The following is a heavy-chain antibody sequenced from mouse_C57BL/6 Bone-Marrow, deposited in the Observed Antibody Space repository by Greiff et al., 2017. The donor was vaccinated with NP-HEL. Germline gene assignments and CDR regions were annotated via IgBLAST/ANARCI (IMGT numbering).Heavy chain of an antibody. D-gene: IGHD3-2*02. J-gene: IGHJ3*01. CDR3: ARERDSSGYVFAY. V-gene: IGHV1-78*01. CDR1: GYTFTDHT. Sequence: QVQLQQSDAELVKPGASVKISCKVSGYTFTDHTIHWMKQRPEQGLEWIGYIYPRDGSTKYTEKFKGKATLTADNSSSTADMQLNSLTSEDSAVYFCARERDSSGYVFAYWGQGTLVTVSA. CDR2: IYPRDGST.